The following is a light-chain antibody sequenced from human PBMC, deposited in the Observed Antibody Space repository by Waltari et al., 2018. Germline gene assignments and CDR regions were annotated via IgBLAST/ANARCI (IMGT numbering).Light chain of an antibody. CDR1: SSNIGAGYD. CDR3: QSYDSSLSAYVV. V-gene: IGLV1-40*01. CDR2: GNS. J-gene: IGLJ2*01. Sequence: QSVLTQPPSVSGAPGQRVTIPCTGSSSNIGAGYDLHWYQQLPGTAPKLLIYGNSNRPSGVPDRFSGSKSGTSASLAITGLQAEDEADYYCQSYDSSLSAYVVFGGGTKLTVL.